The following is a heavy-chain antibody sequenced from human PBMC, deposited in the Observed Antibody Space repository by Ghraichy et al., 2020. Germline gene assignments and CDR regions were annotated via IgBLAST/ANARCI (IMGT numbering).Heavy chain of an antibody. D-gene: IGHD2-2*01. Sequence: SETLSLTCAVYGGSFSGYYWSWFRQPPGKGLEWIGEINHSGSTNYNPSLKSRVTISVDTSKNQFSLKLSSVTAADTAVYYCARAGFCSSTSCSYYYYYGMDVWGQGTTVTVSS. J-gene: IGHJ6*02. V-gene: IGHV4-34*01. CDR1: GGSFSGYY. CDR3: ARAGFCSSTSCSYYYYYGMDV. CDR2: INHSGST.